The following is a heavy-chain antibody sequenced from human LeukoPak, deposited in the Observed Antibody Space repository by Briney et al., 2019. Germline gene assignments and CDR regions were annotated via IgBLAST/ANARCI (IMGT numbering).Heavy chain of an antibody. Sequence: WASVKVSCKASGYTFTSYGISWVRQAPGQGLEWMGWTSAYNGNTNYAQKLQGRVTMTTDTSTSTAYMELRSLRSDDTAVYYCARDLEYYYDSSGYSPSCAFDIWGQGTMVTVSS. CDR3: ARDLEYYYDSSGYSPSCAFDI. J-gene: IGHJ3*02. CDR1: GYTFTSYG. CDR2: TSAYNGNT. V-gene: IGHV1-18*01. D-gene: IGHD3-22*01.